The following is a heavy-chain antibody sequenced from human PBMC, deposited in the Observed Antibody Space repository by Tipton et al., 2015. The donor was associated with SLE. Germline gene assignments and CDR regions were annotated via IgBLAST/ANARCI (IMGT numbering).Heavy chain of an antibody. CDR2: IYSSGST. V-gene: IGHV4-59*08. CDR1: GGSISSYY. CDR3: ARQFPRHYDSRTYSEAFDI. Sequence: TLSLTCTVSGGSISSYYWSWIRQSPGKGLEWLGYIYSSGSTNYNPSFRSRRTISVDTSKNQFPLKLTSVTAADTAVYYCARQFPRHYDSRTYSEAFDIWGQGTMVTVSS. J-gene: IGHJ3*02. D-gene: IGHD3-22*01.